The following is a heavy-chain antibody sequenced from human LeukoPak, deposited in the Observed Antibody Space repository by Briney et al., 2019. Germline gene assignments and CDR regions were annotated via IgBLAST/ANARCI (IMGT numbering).Heavy chain of an antibody. CDR1: GGSFSGYY. V-gene: IGHV4-34*01. Sequence: SETLSLTCAVYGGSFSGYYWSWIRQPPGKGLEWIGEINHSGSTNYNPSLKSRVTISVDTSKNQFSLKLSSVTAADTAVYYCAKSDYGRFDYWGHGALVTVSS. CDR3: AKSDYGRFDY. J-gene: IGHJ4*01. D-gene: IGHD4-17*01. CDR2: INHSGST.